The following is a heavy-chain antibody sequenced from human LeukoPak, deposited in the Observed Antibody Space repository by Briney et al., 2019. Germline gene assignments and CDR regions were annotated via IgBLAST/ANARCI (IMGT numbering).Heavy chain of an antibody. D-gene: IGHD3-3*01. J-gene: IGHJ6*03. CDR3: ARRRNDFWSGYPTRYYYYMDV. Sequence: SGPTLVNPTQTLTLTCTFSGFSLSTSGVGVGWIRQPPGKALEWLALIYWNDDKRYSPSLKSRPTITKDTSKNQVVLTMTNMDPVDTATYYCARRRNDFWSGYPTRYYYYMDVWGKGTTVTVSS. CDR1: GFSLSTSGVG. CDR2: IYWNDDK. V-gene: IGHV2-5*01.